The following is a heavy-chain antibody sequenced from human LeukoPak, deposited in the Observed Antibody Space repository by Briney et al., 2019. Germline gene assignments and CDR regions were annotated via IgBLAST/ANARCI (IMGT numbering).Heavy chain of an antibody. J-gene: IGHJ5*02. D-gene: IGHD6-19*01. V-gene: IGHV1-46*01. CDR1: GYTFTSNY. CDR2: IYPRDGST. CDR3: ARGSGWRRGFDP. Sequence: ASVKVSCKASGYTFTSNYIHWVRQAPGQGLEWKGMIYPRDGSTSYAQKFQGRVTVTRDTSTSTVHMELSSLRSEDTAVYYCARGSGWRRGFDPWGQGTLVTVSS.